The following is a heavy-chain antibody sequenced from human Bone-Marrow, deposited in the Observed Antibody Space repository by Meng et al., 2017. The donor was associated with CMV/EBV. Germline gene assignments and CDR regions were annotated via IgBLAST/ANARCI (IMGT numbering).Heavy chain of an antibody. D-gene: IGHD2-2*01. J-gene: IGHJ1*01. V-gene: IGHV4-30-4*08. CDR2: SYYSGST. CDR1: ISRGDYY. CDR3: ARVRYCSSTSCYPGYFQH. Sequence: ISRGDYYWSWSRQPPGKGLEWSGYSYYSGSTYYNPSLKSRVTISVDTSKNQFSLKLSSVTAADTAVYYCARVRYCSSTSCYPGYFQHWGQGTLVTVSS.